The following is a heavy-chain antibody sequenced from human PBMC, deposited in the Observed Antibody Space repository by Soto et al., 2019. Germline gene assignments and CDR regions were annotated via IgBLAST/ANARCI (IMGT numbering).Heavy chain of an antibody. J-gene: IGHJ6*02. CDR3: ARGAHPVEAYYYYYGMDV. Sequence: SETLSLTCTVSGGSISSGGYYWSWIRQHPGKGLEWIGYIYYSGSTYYNPSLKSRVTISVDTSKNQFSLKLSSVTAADTAVYYCARGAHPVEAYYYYYGMDVWGQGATVTVSS. CDR1: GGSISSGGYY. CDR2: IYYSGST. D-gene: IGHD2-15*01. V-gene: IGHV4-31*03.